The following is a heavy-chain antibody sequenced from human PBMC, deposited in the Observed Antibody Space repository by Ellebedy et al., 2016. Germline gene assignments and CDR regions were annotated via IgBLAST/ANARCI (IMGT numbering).Heavy chain of an antibody. J-gene: IGHJ5*02. Sequence: GGSLRLSXKGSGYSFTSYWIGWARQMPGKGLEWMGIIYPGDSDTRYSPSFQGQVTISADKSISTAYLQWSSLKASDTAMYYCARQWGCSGGSCYSKFDPWGQGTLVTVSS. CDR2: IYPGDSDT. V-gene: IGHV5-51*01. CDR1: GYSFTSYW. CDR3: ARQWGCSGGSCYSKFDP. D-gene: IGHD2-15*01.